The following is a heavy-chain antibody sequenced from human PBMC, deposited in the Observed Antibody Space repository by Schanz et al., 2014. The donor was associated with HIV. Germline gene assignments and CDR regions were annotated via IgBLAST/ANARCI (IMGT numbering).Heavy chain of an antibody. CDR1: GYTFVSYD. CDR2: MNPDSGNT. V-gene: IGHV1-8*01. D-gene: IGHD4-4*01. Sequence: QVPLVQSGAEVKKPGASVRVSCKASGYTFVSYDINWIRQAPGQGPEWMGWMNPDSGNTGYAQKFQGRVTMTRNVPKKTAYMELRSLTSEDTAVYFCARGPDYSSASYKFDYWGQGTPVSV. J-gene: IGHJ4*02. CDR3: ARGPDYSSASYKFDY.